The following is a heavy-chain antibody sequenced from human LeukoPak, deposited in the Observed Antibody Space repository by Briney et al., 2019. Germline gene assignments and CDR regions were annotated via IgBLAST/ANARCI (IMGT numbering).Heavy chain of an antibody. CDR1: GYSISSGYY. CDR2: IYHSGST. D-gene: IGHD5-18*01. V-gene: IGHV4-38-2*01. J-gene: IGHJ4*02. Sequence: PSETLSLTCAVSGYSISSGYYWGWIRQPPGKGLERIGSIYHSGSTYYNPSLRSRVTISVDTSKNQFSLKLSSVTAADTAVYYCARHQDMDTAMNYWGQGTLVTVSS. CDR3: ARHQDMDTAMNY.